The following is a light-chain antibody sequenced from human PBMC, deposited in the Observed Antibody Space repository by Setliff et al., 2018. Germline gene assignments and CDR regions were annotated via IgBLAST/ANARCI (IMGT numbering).Light chain of an antibody. V-gene: IGLV2-14*01. CDR2: EVS. J-gene: IGLJ2*01. CDR1: SSDIGGYNY. CDR3: SSYTTSSLRV. Sequence: QSVLTQPASVSGSPGQSITISCTGTSSDIGGYNYVSWYQQHSGKAPKLMIYEVSNRPSGVSNRFSGSKSGNTASLTISWLQAEDEADYYCSSYTTSSLRVFGGGTKVTVL.